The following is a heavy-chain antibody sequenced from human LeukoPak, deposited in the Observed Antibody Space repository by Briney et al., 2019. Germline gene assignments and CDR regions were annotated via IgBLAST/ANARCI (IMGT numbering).Heavy chain of an antibody. CDR3: ARGSTSWYDGYMDV. V-gene: IGHV4-4*02. CDR1: GGSISSSNW. D-gene: IGHD6-13*01. Sequence: SETLSLTCAVSGGSISSSNWWNYGNTNYNPSLKSRVTISVDTSKSQVSLNLNSVTAADTAVYYCARGSTSWYDGYMDVWGKGTTVTVSS. J-gene: IGHJ6*03. CDR2: YGNT.